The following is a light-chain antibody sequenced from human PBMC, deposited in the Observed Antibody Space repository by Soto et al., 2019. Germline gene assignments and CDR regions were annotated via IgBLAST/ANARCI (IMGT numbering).Light chain of an antibody. CDR3: CSYAGSSNV. CDR1: SSDVGSYNL. CDR2: EGS. Sequence: QSALTQPASVSGSPGQSITISCTGTSSDVGSYNLVSWYQQHPGKAPKLMIYEGSKRPSGVSNRFSGSKSGNTASLTISGLQAEDDADYYCCSYAGSSNVFGGGTKLTVL. J-gene: IGLJ3*02. V-gene: IGLV2-23*01.